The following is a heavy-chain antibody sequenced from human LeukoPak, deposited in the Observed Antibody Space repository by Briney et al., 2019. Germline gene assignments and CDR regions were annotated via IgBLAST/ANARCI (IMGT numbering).Heavy chain of an antibody. Sequence: PGRSLRLSCAASGFTFSSYMMNWVRQAPGKGLEWVSAISGSGGSTYYADSVKGRFTISRDNSKNTLYLQMNSLRAEDTAVYYCAYSSGWIYYFDYWGQGTLVTVSS. CDR2: ISGSGGST. CDR3: AYSSGWIYYFDY. V-gene: IGHV3-23*01. D-gene: IGHD6-19*01. J-gene: IGHJ4*02. CDR1: GFTFSSYM.